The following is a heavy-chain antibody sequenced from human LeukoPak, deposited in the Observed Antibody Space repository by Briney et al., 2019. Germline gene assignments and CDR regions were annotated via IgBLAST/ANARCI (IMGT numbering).Heavy chain of an antibody. CDR1: GFTFSNYG. D-gene: IGHD1-26*01. CDR2: ISHDASGT. V-gene: IGHV3-30*18. Sequence: GGSLRLSCAASGFTFSNYGMHWVRQAPGKGLEWVAVISHDASGTNYANSVKGRFTISRDNSKNTLYLQMNSLRAEDTAVYYCAKTTRASSGSNDYWGQGTLVTVSS. J-gene: IGHJ4*02. CDR3: AKTTRASSGSNDY.